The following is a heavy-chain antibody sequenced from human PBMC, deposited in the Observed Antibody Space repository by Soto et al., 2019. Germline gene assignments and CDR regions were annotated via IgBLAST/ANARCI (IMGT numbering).Heavy chain of an antibody. V-gene: IGHV1-69*02. D-gene: IGHD2-2*02. Sequence: QVQLVQSGAEVKKPGSSVKVSCKASGGTFSSYTISWVRQAPGQGLEWMGRIIPILGIANYAQKVQGRVTIXAXKXPSTAYMELSSVRSEDTAVYYCAMDYCSSTSCYRDYWGQGTLVTVSS. J-gene: IGHJ4*02. CDR2: IIPILGIA. CDR1: GGTFSSYT. CDR3: AMDYCSSTSCYRDY.